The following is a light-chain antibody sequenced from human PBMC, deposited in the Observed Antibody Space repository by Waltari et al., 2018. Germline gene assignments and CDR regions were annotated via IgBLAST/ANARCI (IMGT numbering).Light chain of an antibody. J-gene: IGLJ2*01. CDR3: CSYAGSSTVV. Sequence: QSALTQPASVSGSPGQSITISCPGTSSDVGRYNLSSWYQQHPGKAPKLMIYEGSKRPSGVSNRFSGSKSGNTASLTISGLQAEDEADYYCCSYAGSSTVVFGGGTKLTVL. CDR2: EGS. CDR1: SSDVGRYNL. V-gene: IGLV2-23*01.